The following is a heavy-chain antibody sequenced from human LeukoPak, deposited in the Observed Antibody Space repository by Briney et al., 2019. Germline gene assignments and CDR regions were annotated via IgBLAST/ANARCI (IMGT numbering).Heavy chain of an antibody. V-gene: IGHV2-5*01. D-gene: IGHD2-15*01. CDR2: IVWNDDK. CDR1: GFSLSTSGVG. CDR3: ARIVVVVAAGPNWFDP. J-gene: IGHJ5*02. Sequence: SGPTLVKPTQTLTLTCTFSGFSLSTSGVGVGCIRQPPGKALEWLALIVWNDDKRYSPSMKSRLTTTKDTSKNQVVLTMTNMDPVDTATYYCARIVVVVAAGPNWFDPWGQGTLVTVSS.